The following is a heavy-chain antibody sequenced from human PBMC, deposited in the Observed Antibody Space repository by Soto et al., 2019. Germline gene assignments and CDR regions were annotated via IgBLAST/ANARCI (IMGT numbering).Heavy chain of an antibody. CDR3: ARGGTLTYYDFWSGYKSITYYYYYMDV. CDR2: IKQDGSEK. Sequence: GGSLRLSCAASGFTFSSYWMSWVRQAPGKGLEWVANIKQDGSEKYYVDSVKGRFTISRDNAKNSLYLQMNSLRAEDTAVYYCARGGTLTYYDFWSGYKSITYYYYYMDVWGKGTTVTVSS. J-gene: IGHJ6*03. D-gene: IGHD3-3*01. V-gene: IGHV3-7*01. CDR1: GFTFSSYW.